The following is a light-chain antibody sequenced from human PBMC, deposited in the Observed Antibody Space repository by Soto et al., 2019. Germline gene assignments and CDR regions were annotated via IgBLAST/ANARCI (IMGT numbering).Light chain of an antibody. V-gene: IGKV3-20*01. Sequence: IVLTQSPATLSLSPGERATLSCSASDRFTSNYLAWYQQKPGHAPRLLIYGASSRATGIPDRFSGSGSGTDFTLTIIILEPEDFAVYYCQQYGISSWTFGQVTQV. CDR2: GAS. CDR1: DRFTSNY. J-gene: IGKJ1*01. CDR3: QQYGISSWT.